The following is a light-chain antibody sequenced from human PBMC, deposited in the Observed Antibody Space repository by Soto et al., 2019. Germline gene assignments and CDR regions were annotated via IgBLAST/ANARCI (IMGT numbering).Light chain of an antibody. J-gene: IGKJ1*01. CDR3: QQYNSYDMWT. V-gene: IGKV1-5*01. Sequence: DIQLTQSPSTLSGSVGDRVTITCRASQSVSKWLAWYQQKPGKAPKLLIYGASSLERGVPPRFSDSGSGTEFTLTISSLQPDDFATYYCQQYNSYDMWTFGQGTKVDFK. CDR2: GAS. CDR1: QSVSKW.